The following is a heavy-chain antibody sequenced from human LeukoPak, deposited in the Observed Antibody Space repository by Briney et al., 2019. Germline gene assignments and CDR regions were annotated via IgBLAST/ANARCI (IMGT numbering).Heavy chain of an antibody. CDR3: ARDYDSSGYCDY. D-gene: IGHD3-22*01. Sequence: GGSLRLSCAASGFTFRSNGMHWVRQAPGKGLDWVAGIWYDGSKKYYQDSLRGRFTISRDNSKNTLYLQMNSLRAEDTAVYYCARDYDSSGYCDYWGQGTLVTVSS. J-gene: IGHJ4*02. V-gene: IGHV3-33*01. CDR1: GFTFRSNG. CDR2: IWYDGSKK.